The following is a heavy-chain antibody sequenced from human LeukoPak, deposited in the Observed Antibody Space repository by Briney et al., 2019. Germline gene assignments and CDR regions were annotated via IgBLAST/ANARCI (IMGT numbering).Heavy chain of an antibody. Sequence: ASVKVSCKASGYTFTSYAMNWVRQAPGQGLEWMGWINTNTGNPTYAQGFTGRFVFSLDTSVSTAYLQISSLKAEDTAVYYCARDHSSSWYSWFDPWGQGTLVTVSS. D-gene: IGHD6-13*01. V-gene: IGHV7-4-1*02. CDR2: INTNTGNP. CDR1: GYTFTSYA. J-gene: IGHJ5*02. CDR3: ARDHSSSWYSWFDP.